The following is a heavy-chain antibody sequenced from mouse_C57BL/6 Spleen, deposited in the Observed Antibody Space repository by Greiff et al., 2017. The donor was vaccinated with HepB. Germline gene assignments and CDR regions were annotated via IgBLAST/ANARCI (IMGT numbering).Heavy chain of an antibody. CDR3: AREGDYDLYAMDY. Sequence: QVQLQQSGAELVKPGASVKISCKASGYAFSSYWMNWVKQRPGKGLEWIGQIYPGDGDTNYNGKFKGKATLTADKSSSTAYMQLSSLTSEDSAVYFCAREGDYDLYAMDYWGQGTSVTVSS. D-gene: IGHD2-4*01. CDR2: IYPGDGDT. V-gene: IGHV1-80*01. CDR1: GYAFSSYW. J-gene: IGHJ4*01.